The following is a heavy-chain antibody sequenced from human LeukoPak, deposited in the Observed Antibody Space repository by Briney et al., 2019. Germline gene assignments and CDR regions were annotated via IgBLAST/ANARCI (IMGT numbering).Heavy chain of an antibody. Sequence: ASVKVSCKASGYTFTNYYMHRVRQAPGQGLEWMGIINPSGGSASSAQKFQGRVTMTRDTSTSTVYMELSSLRSEDTAVYYCARDYHGSGSLTTFDYWGRGTLVTVSS. J-gene: IGHJ4*02. CDR3: ARDYHGSGSLTTFDY. V-gene: IGHV1-46*01. CDR1: GYTFTNYY. CDR2: INPSGGSA. D-gene: IGHD3-10*01.